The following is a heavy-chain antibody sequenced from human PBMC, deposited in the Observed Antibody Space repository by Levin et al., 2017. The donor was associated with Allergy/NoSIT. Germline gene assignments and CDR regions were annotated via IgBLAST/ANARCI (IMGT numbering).Heavy chain of an antibody. J-gene: IGHJ6*02. D-gene: IGHD6-6*01. CDR3: ARDQSSSSVSSYYYYGMDV. V-gene: IGHV1-69*04. CDR1: GGTFSSYT. CDR2: IIPILGIA. Sequence: KISCKASGGTFSSYTISWVRQAPGQGLEWMGRIIPILGIANYAQKFQGRVTITADKSTSTAYMELSSLRSEDTAVYYCARDQSSSSVSSYYYYGMDVWGQGTTVTVSS.